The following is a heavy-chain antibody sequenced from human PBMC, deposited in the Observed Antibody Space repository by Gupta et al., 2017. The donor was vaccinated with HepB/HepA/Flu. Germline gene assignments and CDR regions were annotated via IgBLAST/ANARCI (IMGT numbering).Heavy chain of an antibody. J-gene: IGHJ6*03. V-gene: IGHV1-46*01. Sequence: QVQLVQSGAEVKKPGASVKVSCKASGYTFTSYYMHWVRQAPGQGLEWMGIINPSGGSTSYAQKFQGRVTMTRDTSTSTVYMELSSLRSEDTAVYYCARGGGNSLSYYYYYMDVCGKGTTVTVSS. CDR1: GYTFTSYY. D-gene: IGHD4-23*01. CDR2: INPSGGST. CDR3: ARGGGNSLSYYYYYMDV.